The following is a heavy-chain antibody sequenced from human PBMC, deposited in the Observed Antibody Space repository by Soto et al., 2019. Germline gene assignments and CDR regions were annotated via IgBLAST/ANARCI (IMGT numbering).Heavy chain of an antibody. D-gene: IGHD4-17*01. CDR1: GGTFSSYT. V-gene: IGHV1-69*04. CDR3: ARDQPFDYGDYGAFDI. J-gene: IGHJ3*02. CDR2: IIPILGIA. Sequence: ASVKVSCKASGGTFSSYTISWVRQAPGQGLEWMGRIIPILGIANYAQKFQGRVTITADKSTSTAYMELSSLRSEDTAVYYCARDQPFDYGDYGAFDIWGQGTMVNVSS.